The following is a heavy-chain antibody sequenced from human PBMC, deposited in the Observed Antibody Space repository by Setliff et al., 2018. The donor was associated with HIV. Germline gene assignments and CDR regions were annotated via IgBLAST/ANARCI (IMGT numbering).Heavy chain of an antibody. V-gene: IGHV3-23*01. CDR1: GFTFSSYA. CDR2: ISGSGGST. J-gene: IGHJ4*02. CDR3: ARQNYYGSGSSSYSFDY. D-gene: IGHD3-10*01. Sequence: GGSLRLSCAASGFTFSSYAMSWVRQAPGKGLEWVSAISGSGGSTYYADSVKGRFAVSRDNSRNTLYLQLNSLRAEDTAVYYCARQNYYGSGSSSYSFDYWGQGTLVTVSS.